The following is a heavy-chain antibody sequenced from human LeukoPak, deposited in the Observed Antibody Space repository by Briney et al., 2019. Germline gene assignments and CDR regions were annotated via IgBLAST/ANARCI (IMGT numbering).Heavy chain of an antibody. V-gene: IGHV3-30-3*01. J-gene: IGHJ6*02. Sequence: PGGSLRLSCAASGFTFSSYAMHWVRQAPGKGLEWVAVISYDGSNKYYADSVKGRFTISRDNSKNTLYLQMNSLRAEDTAVYYCARDGTAAVLPYYGMDVWGQGTTVTVSS. CDR1: GFTFSSYA. D-gene: IGHD6-13*01. CDR2: ISYDGSNK. CDR3: ARDGTAAVLPYYGMDV.